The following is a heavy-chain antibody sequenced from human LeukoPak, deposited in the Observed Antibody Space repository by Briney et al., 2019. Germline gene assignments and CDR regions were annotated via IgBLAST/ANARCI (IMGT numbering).Heavy chain of an antibody. V-gene: IGHV1-69*05. CDR2: INPIFHTP. CDR3: ARGRTTGEFDY. Sequence: SVKVSCKATGGTFSSHAISWVRQAPGQGLEWMGVINPIFHTPTYAKKFQGRLTITKDESMSTASMDLSSLISDDTAVYYCARGRTTGEFDYWGQGTLVTVSS. D-gene: IGHD4-11*01. CDR1: GGTFSSHA. J-gene: IGHJ4*02.